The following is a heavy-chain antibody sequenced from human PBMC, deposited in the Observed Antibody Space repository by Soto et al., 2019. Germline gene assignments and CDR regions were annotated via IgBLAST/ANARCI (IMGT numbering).Heavy chain of an antibody. V-gene: IGHV1-69*13. CDR2: IIPIFGTA. CDR1: GGTFSSYA. Sequence: SVKVSCKASGGTFSSYAISWVRQAPGQGLEWMGGIIPIFGTANYAQKFQGRVTITADESTSTAYMELSSLRSEDTAVYYCAREDKPGGYTPPGTSGFDSWGQGTLVTVSS. CDR3: AREDKPGGYTPPGTSGFDS. J-gene: IGHJ4*02. D-gene: IGHD5-12*01.